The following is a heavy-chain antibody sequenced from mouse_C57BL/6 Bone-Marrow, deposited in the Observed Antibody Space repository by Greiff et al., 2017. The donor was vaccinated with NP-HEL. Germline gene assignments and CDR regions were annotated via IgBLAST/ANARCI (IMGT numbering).Heavy chain of an antibody. D-gene: IGHD1-1*01. Sequence: EVQLQQSGPELVKPGASVKISCKASGYTFTDYYMNWVKQSHGKSLEWIGDINPNNGGTSYNQKFKGKATLTVDKSSSTAYMELRSLTSEDSAVYYCAREGLITTVVAPFDYWGQGTTLTVSS. CDR2: INPNNGGT. CDR1: GYTFTDYY. CDR3: AREGLITTVVAPFDY. J-gene: IGHJ2*01. V-gene: IGHV1-26*01.